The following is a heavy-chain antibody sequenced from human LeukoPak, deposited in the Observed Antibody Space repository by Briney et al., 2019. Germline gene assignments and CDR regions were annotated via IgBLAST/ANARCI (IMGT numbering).Heavy chain of an antibody. D-gene: IGHD6-13*01. J-gene: IGHJ4*02. CDR1: GFTFSNYA. CDR3: VEGRSSSWYRGYYFAY. CDR2: ISASSSST. V-gene: IGHV3-23*01. Sequence: GGSLRLSCAASGFTFSNYAMSWVRQAPGKGLEWVSAISASSSSTYFADSVKGRFTISRDNSNNTLYLQMNSLRAEDTAVYYCVEGRSSSWYRGYYFAYWGQGTLVTVSS.